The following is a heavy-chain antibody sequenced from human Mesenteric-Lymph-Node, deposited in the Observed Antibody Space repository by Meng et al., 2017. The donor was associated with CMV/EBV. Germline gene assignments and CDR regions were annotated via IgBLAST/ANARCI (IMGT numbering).Heavy chain of an antibody. CDR1: GGSFSGYY. V-gene: IGHV4-34*01. J-gene: IGHJ4*02. Sequence: QVPLQQLGAGLLRPSETLSLPCAVYGGSFSGYYWSWIRQPPGKGLEWIGEINHSGSTNYNPSLKSRVTISVDTSKNQFSLKLSSVTAADTAVYYCARHQRWLKSEGGFDYWGQGTLVTVSS. CDR3: ARHQRWLKSEGGFDY. D-gene: IGHD4-23*01. CDR2: INHSGST.